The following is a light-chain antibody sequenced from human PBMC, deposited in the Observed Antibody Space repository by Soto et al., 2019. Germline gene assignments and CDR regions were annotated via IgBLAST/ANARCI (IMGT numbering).Light chain of an antibody. CDR1: QSVSSSY. CDR2: GAS. V-gene: IGKV3D-7*01. J-gene: IGKJ3*01. CDR3: QQYNNWPPFT. Sequence: PGERVTLSCRASQSVSSSYLTCYQQKPGQAPRLLIYGASTRATSIPARFSGSGSGTDFTLTISSLEPEDFAVYHCQQYNNWPPFTFGPGTKVDIK.